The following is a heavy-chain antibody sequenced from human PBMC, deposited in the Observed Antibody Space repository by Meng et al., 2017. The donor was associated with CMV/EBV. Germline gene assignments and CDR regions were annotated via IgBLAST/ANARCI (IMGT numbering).Heavy chain of an antibody. CDR2: IYSGGST. D-gene: IGHD5-18*01. Sequence: GESLKISWAAAGFTGSRNYVNWVRQAPGRGLEWVAVIYSGGSTYYADYVKGRFTISRDNSKTTVYLQMNSLRAEDTAVFYCARGVDTDPLGMDIWGQGTTVTVSS. CDR1: GFTGSRNY. J-gene: IGHJ6*02. V-gene: IGHV3-53*01. CDR3: ARGVDTDPLGMDI.